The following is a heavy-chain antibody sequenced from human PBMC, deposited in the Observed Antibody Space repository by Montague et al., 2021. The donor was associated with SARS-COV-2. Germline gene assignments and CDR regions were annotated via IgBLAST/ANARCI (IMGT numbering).Heavy chain of an antibody. Sequence: SETLSLTCTVSGGSISSSSYYWGWIRQPPGKGLEWIGSIYYSGSTYYNPSLKSRVTISVDTSKNQFSLKLSSVTAADTAVYYCARFPTSYYYDSKAAPATPDAFDIWGQGQWSPSLQ. D-gene: IGHD3-22*01. CDR1: GGSISSSSYY. J-gene: IGHJ3*02. CDR2: IYYSGST. CDR3: ARFPTSYYYDSKAAPATPDAFDI. V-gene: IGHV4-39*01.